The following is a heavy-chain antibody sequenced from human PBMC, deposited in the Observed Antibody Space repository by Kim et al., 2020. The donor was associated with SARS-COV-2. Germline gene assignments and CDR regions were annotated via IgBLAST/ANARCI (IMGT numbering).Heavy chain of an antibody. CDR3: ARETAVTGEYYFDF. J-gene: IGHJ4*02. Sequence: ADSVKAPSTISRDNAKNTRYLQMKSLTDEDTAMYYCARETAVTGEYYFDFWGQGSLVTVSS. V-gene: IGHV3-74*01. D-gene: IGHD6-19*01.